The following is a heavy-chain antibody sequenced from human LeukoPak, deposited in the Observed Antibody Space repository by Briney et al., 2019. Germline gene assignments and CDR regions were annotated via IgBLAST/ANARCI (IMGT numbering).Heavy chain of an antibody. CDR3: ARDGDCSSTSCYARWFDP. CDR2: ISAYNGNT. CDR1: GYTFTSYG. Sequence: GASVKVSCKASGYTFTSYGISWVRQAPGQGLEWMGWISAYNGNTNYAQKLQGRVTMTTDTSTSTAYMELRSLRSDDTAVYYCARDGDCSSTSCYARWFDPWGQGTLVTVSS. J-gene: IGHJ5*02. D-gene: IGHD2-2*01. V-gene: IGHV1-18*01.